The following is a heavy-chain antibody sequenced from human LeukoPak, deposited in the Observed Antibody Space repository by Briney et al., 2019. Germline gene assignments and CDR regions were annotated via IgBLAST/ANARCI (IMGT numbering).Heavy chain of an antibody. D-gene: IGHD3-10*01. J-gene: IGHJ5*02. CDR2: ISGSGGSA. Sequence: HAGGSLRLSCAASGFTFSSYAMTWVRQAPGKGLEWVSTISGSGGSAYYADSVKGRFTISRDNAKNSLYLQMNSLRAEDTAVYYCARHSRGFRELSSWFDPWGQGTLVTVSS. CDR1: GFTFSSYA. CDR3: ARHSRGFRELSSWFDP. V-gene: IGHV3-23*01.